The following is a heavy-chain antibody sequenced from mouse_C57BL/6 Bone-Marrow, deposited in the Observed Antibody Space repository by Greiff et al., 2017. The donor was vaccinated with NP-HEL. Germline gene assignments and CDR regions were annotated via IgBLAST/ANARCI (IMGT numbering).Heavy chain of an antibody. V-gene: IGHV14-2*01. CDR3: ARGYYGTYY. Sequence: EVQLVESGAELVQPGASVTLSCTASGFNIKDYYMPWVKQRTEQGLEWIGWIDPEDGGTTYAPKFQGKATITADTSSNTAYLQLSSLTSEDSSVYYCARGYYGTYYWGQGTTLTVSA. CDR1: GFNIKDYY. D-gene: IGHD1-1*01. CDR2: IDPEDGGT. J-gene: IGHJ2*01.